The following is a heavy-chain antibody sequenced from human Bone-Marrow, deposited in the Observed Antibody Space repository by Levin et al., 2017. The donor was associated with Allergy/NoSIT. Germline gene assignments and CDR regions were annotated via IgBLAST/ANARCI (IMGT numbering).Heavy chain of an antibody. Sequence: GGSLRLSCAASGFTVSSNYMSWVRQAPGKGLEWVSVIYSGGSTYYADSVKGRFTISRDNSKNTLYLQMNSLRAEDTAVYYCARDTKLGDFDYWGQGTLVTVSS. J-gene: IGHJ4*02. D-gene: IGHD2-8*01. V-gene: IGHV3-53*01. CDR1: GFTVSSNY. CDR2: IYSGGST. CDR3: ARDTKLGDFDY.